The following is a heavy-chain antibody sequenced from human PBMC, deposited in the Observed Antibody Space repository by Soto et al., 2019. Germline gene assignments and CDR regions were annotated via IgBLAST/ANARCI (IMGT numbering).Heavy chain of an antibody. Sequence: SETLSLTCAVSGGSISSGGYSWSWIRQPPGKGLEWIGYIYHSGSTYYNPSLKSRVTISVDRSKNQFPLKLSSVTAADTAVYYCARGYCSGGSCYCDYWGQGTLVTVSS. CDR2: IYHSGST. D-gene: IGHD2-15*01. J-gene: IGHJ4*02. CDR3: ARGYCSGGSCYCDY. CDR1: GGSISSGGYS. V-gene: IGHV4-30-2*01.